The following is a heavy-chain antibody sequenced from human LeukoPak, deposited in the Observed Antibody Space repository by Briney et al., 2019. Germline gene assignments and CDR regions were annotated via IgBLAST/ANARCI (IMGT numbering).Heavy chain of an antibody. V-gene: IGHV1-18*01. CDR3: ATNYGSGSAPLDP. D-gene: IGHD3-10*01. J-gene: IGHJ5*02. CDR1: GFKFTSYD. CDR2: ISAYSGNT. Sequence: ASVKVSCKPSGFKFTSYDLSWVRQAPGQGLEWMGWISAYSGNTNYAEKFHDRVTMTTNTSTGMAYMELRSLEFDDTAVYYCATNYGSGSAPLDPWGQGTLVTVSA.